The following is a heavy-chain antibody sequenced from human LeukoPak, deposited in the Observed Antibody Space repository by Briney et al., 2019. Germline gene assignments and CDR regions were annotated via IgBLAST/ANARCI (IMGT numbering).Heavy chain of an antibody. D-gene: IGHD2-21*02. J-gene: IGHJ5*02. CDR2: ISYNSDNI. CDR3: VSQGPDRSCWNDCYWASS. V-gene: IGHV3-9*01. CDR1: GFPFDDYN. Sequence: GGSLRLSCAASGFPFDDYNMHWVRQAPGKGLDWVSGISYNSDNIGYADSVQGRFTDARDNAKNFLYLQMNSLKAEDTGLYYCVSQGPDRSCWNDCYWASSWGQGALVTVAS.